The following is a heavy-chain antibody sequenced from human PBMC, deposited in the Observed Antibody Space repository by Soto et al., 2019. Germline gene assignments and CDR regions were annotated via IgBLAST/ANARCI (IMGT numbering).Heavy chain of an antibody. CDR1: GGTFSSYA. D-gene: IGHD3-22*01. J-gene: IGHJ5*02. CDR3: ARGGSTGKKLVVITPTWFDH. CDR2: IIPIFGTA. Sequence: GASVKVSCKASGGTFSSYAISWVRQAPGQGLEWMGGIIPIFGTANYAQKFQGRVTITADESTSTAYMALSSLRSEDTAVYYCARGGSTGKKLVVITPTWFDHWGQGTLVTVSS. V-gene: IGHV1-69*13.